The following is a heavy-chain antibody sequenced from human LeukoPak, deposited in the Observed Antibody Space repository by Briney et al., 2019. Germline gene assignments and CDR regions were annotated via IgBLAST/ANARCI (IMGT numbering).Heavy chain of an antibody. V-gene: IGHV3-74*01. CDR2: INCDGSST. J-gene: IGHJ4*02. Sequence: TGGSLRLSCAASGFTFSSYWMHWVRQAPGKGLVWVSRINCDGSSTSYADSVKGRFTISRDNAKNTLYLQMNSLRTEDTALYYCAKGRAGAFDYWGQGTLVTVSS. D-gene: IGHD6-13*01. CDR1: GFTFSSYW. CDR3: AKGRAGAFDY.